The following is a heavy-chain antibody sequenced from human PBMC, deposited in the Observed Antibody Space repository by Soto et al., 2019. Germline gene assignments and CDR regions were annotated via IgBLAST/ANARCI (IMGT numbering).Heavy chain of an antibody. CDR3: ARGGGDQPHVFDY. CDR2: IYYSGST. V-gene: IGHV4-30-4*01. CDR1: GGSISSGDYY. J-gene: IGHJ4*02. Sequence: PSGTLSLTCTVSGGSISSGDYYWSWIRQPPGKGLEWIGYIYYSGSTYYNPSLKSRVTISVDTSKNQFSLKLSSVTAADTAVYYCARGGGDQPHVFDYWGQGTLVTVSS. D-gene: IGHD2-21*02.